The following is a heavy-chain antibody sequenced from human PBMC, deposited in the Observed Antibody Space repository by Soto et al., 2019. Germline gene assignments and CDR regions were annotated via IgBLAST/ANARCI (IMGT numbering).Heavy chain of an antibody. D-gene: IGHD6-6*01. V-gene: IGHV3-23*01. Sequence: RESLRLSCAASGFTFSSYAIIWGRQAPGKGLEWVSAISGSGGSTYYADSVKGRFTISRDNSKNTLYLQMNSLRAEDTAVYYCAKGGPASSSFDYWGQGTLVTVSS. CDR2: ISGSGGST. CDR1: GFTFSSYA. CDR3: AKGGPASSSFDY. J-gene: IGHJ4*02.